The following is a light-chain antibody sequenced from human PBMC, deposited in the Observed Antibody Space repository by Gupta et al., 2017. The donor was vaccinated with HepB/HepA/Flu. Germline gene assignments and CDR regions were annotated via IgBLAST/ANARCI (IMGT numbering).Light chain of an antibody. J-gene: IGKJ4*01. CDR3: QQEDNTPLT. Sequence: DIVLTQSPDSLAVSLGERATINRKSSLSVVDYLNNKSYVAWYQQKSRQPPKLLIYWASTRDTGVPDRFSGSGSGTDFTLTISALQAEDVAVYYCQQEDNTPLTFGRGTKVEIK. V-gene: IGKV4-1*01. CDR2: WAS. CDR1: LSVVDYLNNKSY.